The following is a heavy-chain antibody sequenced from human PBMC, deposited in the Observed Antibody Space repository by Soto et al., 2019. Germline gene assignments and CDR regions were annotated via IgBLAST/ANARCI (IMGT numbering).Heavy chain of an antibody. CDR1: GGSISSGDYY. J-gene: IGHJ6*02. V-gene: IGHV4-30-4*01. D-gene: IGHD3-10*01. Sequence: SETLSLTCTVSGGSISSGDYYWSWIRQPPGKGLEWIGYIYYSGSTYYNPSLKSRVTISVDTSKNQFSLKLSSVTAADTAVYYCAREYYGSGSSRGMDVWGQGTTVTVSS. CDR3: AREYYGSGSSRGMDV. CDR2: IYYSGST.